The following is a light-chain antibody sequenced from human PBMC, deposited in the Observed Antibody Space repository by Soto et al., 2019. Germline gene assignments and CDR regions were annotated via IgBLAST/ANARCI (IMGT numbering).Light chain of an antibody. CDR1: QSVSNNY. V-gene: IGKV3-20*01. CDR3: QQYGSSGT. J-gene: IGKJ1*01. CDR2: GAS. Sequence: VLKKSLGTLSLSQGERATLSCRASQSVSNNYLAWYQQKPGQAPRLLIYGASNRATGIPDRFSGSGSGTDFTLTISRLEPEDFAVYYCQQYGSSGTFGQGTKVDVK.